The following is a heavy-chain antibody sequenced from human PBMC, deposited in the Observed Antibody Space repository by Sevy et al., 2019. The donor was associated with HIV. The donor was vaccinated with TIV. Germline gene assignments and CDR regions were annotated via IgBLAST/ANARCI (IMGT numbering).Heavy chain of an antibody. CDR1: GGSITNYF. V-gene: IGHV4-59*12. CDR2: IYYSGST. CDR3: ARESIGAVGDFDY. D-gene: IGHD6-13*01. J-gene: IGHJ4*02. Sequence: SQTLSLTCTVSGGSITNYFWSWIRQPPGKGLEWIGYIYYSGSTNYNPSLKSRVTISVDTSKNQFSLKLSSVTAADTAVYYCARESIGAVGDFDYWGQGTLVTVSS.